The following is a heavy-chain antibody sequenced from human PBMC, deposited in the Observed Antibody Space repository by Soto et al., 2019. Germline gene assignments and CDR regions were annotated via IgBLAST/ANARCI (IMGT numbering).Heavy chain of an antibody. V-gene: IGHV3-30-3*01. CDR2: ISYDGSNK. J-gene: IGHJ5*02. Sequence: QVQLVESGGGVVQPGRSLRLSCAASGFTFSSYAMHWVRQAPGKGLEWVAVISYDGSNKYYADSVKGRFTISRDNSKNTLYLQMNSLRAEDTAVYYCARDLAVWVAWGWFDPWGQGTLVTVSS. CDR3: ARDLAVWVAWGWFDP. D-gene: IGHD7-27*01. CDR1: GFTFSSYA.